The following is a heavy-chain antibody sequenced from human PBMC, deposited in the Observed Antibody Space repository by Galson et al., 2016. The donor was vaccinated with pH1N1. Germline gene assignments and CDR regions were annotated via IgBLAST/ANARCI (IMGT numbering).Heavy chain of an antibody. CDR2: IDWDNDK. J-gene: IGHJ4*02. D-gene: IGHD4-17*01. CDR3: ARFLYGDYSTYFDY. Sequence: PALVKPTQTLTLTCTFSGFSLTTSGVGVGWIRQPPGKALEWLALIDWDNDKYYSASLKTRLTISKDTSKNQVVLTMTNLDPVDTATYYCARFLYGDYSTYFDYWGQGTLLTVSS. CDR1: GFSLTTSGVG. V-gene: IGHV2-70*01.